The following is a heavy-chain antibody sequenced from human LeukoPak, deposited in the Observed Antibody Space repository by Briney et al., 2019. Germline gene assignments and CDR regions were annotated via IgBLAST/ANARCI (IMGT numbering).Heavy chain of an antibody. V-gene: IGHV4-59*12. CDR2: IYYSGST. CDR1: GGSISSYY. Sequence: SETLSLTCTVSGGSISSYYWSWIRQPPGKGLEWIGYIYYSGSTNYNPSLKSRVTISVDTSKNQFSLKLSSVTAADTAVYYCARGTYDFWSDYWGQGTLVTVSS. D-gene: IGHD3-3*01. CDR3: ARGTYDFWSDY. J-gene: IGHJ4*02.